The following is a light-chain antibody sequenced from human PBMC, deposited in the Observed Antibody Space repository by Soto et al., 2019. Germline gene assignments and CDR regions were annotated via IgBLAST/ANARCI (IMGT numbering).Light chain of an antibody. CDR3: QQFGNSWT. CDR1: QTASSSY. V-gene: IGKV3-20*01. CDR2: GGS. Sequence: IVLTQSPGTLSLSPGERATLSCRASQTASSSYLSWYQQKPGQAPRLLWYGGSTRATGIPDRFSGSGSGTDFNITVSRMEPEDFAVYYCQQFGNSWTFGQGTKVEIK. J-gene: IGKJ1*01.